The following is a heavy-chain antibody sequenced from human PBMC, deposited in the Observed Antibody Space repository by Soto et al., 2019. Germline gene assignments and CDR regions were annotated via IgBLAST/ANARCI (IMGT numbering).Heavy chain of an antibody. CDR3: ARKVLGSTIRPDYLYFNF. J-gene: IGHJ2*01. V-gene: IGHV3-23*01. Sequence: EGQMLESGGGLVQPGGSLRLSCAASGFTFINYAMNWVSQAPGKGLQWVATISGGGDATFYAGSVKGRFTFSRNNYRNTAIVQMNSLGADDTAVYYCARKVLGSTIRPDYLYFNFWERGILVTVS. D-gene: IGHD3-10*01. CDR2: ISGGGDAT. CDR1: GFTFINYA.